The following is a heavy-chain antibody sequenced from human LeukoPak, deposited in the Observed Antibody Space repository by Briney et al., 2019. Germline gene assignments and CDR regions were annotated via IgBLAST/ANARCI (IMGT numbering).Heavy chain of an antibody. CDR3: ATPSPVLAAIGPTYYYMDV. CDR1: GYTLSELS. V-gene: IGHV1-24*01. J-gene: IGHJ6*03. CDR2: FDPEDGKT. Sequence: GASVKVSCKVSGYTLSELSMHWVRQAPGKGLEWMGGFDPEDGKTIYAQKFQGRVTMTEDTSTDTAYMELSSLKSEDTAVYYRATPSPVLAAIGPTYYYMDVWGKGTTVTVSS. D-gene: IGHD2-2*01.